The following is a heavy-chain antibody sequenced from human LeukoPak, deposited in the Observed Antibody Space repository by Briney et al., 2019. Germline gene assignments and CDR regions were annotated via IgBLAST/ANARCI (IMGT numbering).Heavy chain of an antibody. CDR1: GFTFSSYA. Sequence: GGSLRLSCAASGFTFSSYAMSWVRQAPGKGLEWVSIIYGGGSTYYADSVKGRFTISRDNSKNTLYLQMNSLRAEDTAVYYCARGEAVAGIAPHIDYWGQGTLVTVSS. CDR2: IYGGGST. J-gene: IGHJ4*02. V-gene: IGHV3-53*01. CDR3: ARGEAVAGIAPHIDY. D-gene: IGHD6-19*01.